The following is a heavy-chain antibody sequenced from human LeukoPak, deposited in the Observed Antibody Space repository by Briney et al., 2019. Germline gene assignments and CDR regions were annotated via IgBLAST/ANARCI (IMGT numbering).Heavy chain of an antibody. Sequence: SETLSLTCAVYGGSFSGYSWNWIRQPPVKGLEWIGEINHSGGTNYNPSLKSRVTISVDTSKKQFSLKLSSVTAADTAVYYCARVTSWRVATTYWYFDPWGRGTLVTVSS. CDR3: ARVTSWRVATTYWYFDP. J-gene: IGHJ2*01. CDR2: INHSGGT. V-gene: IGHV4-34*01. CDR1: GGSFSGYS. D-gene: IGHD5-12*01.